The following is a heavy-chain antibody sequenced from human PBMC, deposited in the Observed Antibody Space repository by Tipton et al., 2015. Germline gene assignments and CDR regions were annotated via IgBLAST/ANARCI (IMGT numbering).Heavy chain of an antibody. D-gene: IGHD4-17*01. CDR3: ARAYDYGDSPPGPLGY. Sequence: LRLSCAVSAYSISSDYYWSWIRQPPGKGLEWIGEINHSGSTNYNPSLKSRVTISVDTSKNQFSLILTSVTAADTAVYYCARAYDYGDSPPGPLGYWGQGTLVTVSS. CDR1: AYSISSDYY. CDR2: INHSGST. V-gene: IGHV4-34*01. J-gene: IGHJ4*02.